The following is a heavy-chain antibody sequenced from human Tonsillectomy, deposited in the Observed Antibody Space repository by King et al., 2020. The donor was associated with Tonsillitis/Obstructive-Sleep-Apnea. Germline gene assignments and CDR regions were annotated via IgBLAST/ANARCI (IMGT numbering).Heavy chain of an antibody. CDR2: ISTYNGNT. V-gene: IGHV1-18*01. CDR3: ARDEARDSSGYYDYYYYYGMDV. J-gene: IGHJ6*02. CDR1: GYTFTSYG. Sequence: QLVQSGAEVKKPGASVKVSCKASGYTFTSYGISWVRQAPGQGLEWMGWISTYNGNTNYAQKLQGRVTMTTDTSTSTAYMELRSLRSDDTAVYYCARDEARDSSGYYDYYYYYGMDVWGQGTTVTVSS. D-gene: IGHD3-22*01.